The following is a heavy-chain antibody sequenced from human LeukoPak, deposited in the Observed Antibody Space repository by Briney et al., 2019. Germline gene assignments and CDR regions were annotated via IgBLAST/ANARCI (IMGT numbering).Heavy chain of an antibody. CDR2: IYYSGST. CDR1: GGSISGYY. V-gene: IGHV4-59*01. CDR3: SRSDTAMAYYFDY. J-gene: IGHJ4*02. Sequence: SETLSLTCTVSGGSISGYYWSWLRQPPGKGLEWIGYIYYSGSTNYNPSLKSRVTISVDTSKNQFSLKLSSVTAADTAVYYCSRSDTAMAYYFDYWGQGTLVTVSS. D-gene: IGHD5-18*01.